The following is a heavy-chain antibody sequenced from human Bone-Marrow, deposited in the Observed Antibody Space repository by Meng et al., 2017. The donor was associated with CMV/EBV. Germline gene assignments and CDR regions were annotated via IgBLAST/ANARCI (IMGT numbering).Heavy chain of an antibody. CDR2: ISYDGSNK. Sequence: GGSLRLSCAASGFTFSSYAMHWVRQAPGKGLEWVAVISYDGSNKYYADSVKGRFTISRDNGKDSLFLQMDALRAGDTADYYCVRGFRPRQENYFDFWGQGTPVTVSS. D-gene: IGHD1-1*01. J-gene: IGHJ4*02. CDR3: VRGFRPRQENYFDF. V-gene: IGHV3-30*14. CDR1: GFTFSSYA.